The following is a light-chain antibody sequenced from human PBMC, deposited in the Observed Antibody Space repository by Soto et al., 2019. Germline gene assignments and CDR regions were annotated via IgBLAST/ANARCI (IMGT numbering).Light chain of an antibody. J-gene: IGKJ3*01. CDR3: QQYYSYPLT. V-gene: IGKV1-8*01. CDR1: PGISSY. Sequence: AIRITQSPSSFSASTGDRVTITCRASPGISSYLAWYQQKPGKAPKLLIYAASTLQSGVPSRFSGSGSGTDFTLTISCLQSEDFATYYCQQYYSYPLTFGPGT. CDR2: AAS.